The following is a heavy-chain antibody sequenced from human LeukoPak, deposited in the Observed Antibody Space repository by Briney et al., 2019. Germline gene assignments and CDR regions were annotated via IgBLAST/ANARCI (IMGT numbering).Heavy chain of an antibody. J-gene: IGHJ4*02. V-gene: IGHV4-34*01. D-gene: IGHD2/OR15-2a*01. CDR2: INHSGST. CDR3: ARGPSTTFDY. CDR1: PGSFSGYY. Sequence: SETLSLTCAVYPGSFSGYYCSWIRQPPGKGLEWIGEINHSGSTNYNPSLKSRVTISVDTSKNQFSLKLSSVTAADTAVYYCARGPSTTFDYWGQGTLVTVSS.